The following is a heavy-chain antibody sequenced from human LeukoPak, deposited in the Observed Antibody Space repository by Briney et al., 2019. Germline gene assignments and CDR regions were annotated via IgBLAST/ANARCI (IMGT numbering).Heavy chain of an antibody. CDR3: ARQRSRYELTFDY. CDR1: GYTFTSYD. V-gene: IGHV1-69*13. Sequence: SVKVSCKASGYTFTSYDINWVRQAPGQGLEWMGGIIPIFGTANYAQKFQGRVTITADESTSTAYMELSSLRSEDTAVYYCARQRSRYELTFDYWGQGTLVTVSS. D-gene: IGHD1-7*01. J-gene: IGHJ4*02. CDR2: IIPIFGTA.